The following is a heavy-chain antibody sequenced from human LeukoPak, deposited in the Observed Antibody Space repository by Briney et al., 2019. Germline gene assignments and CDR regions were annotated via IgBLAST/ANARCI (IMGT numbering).Heavy chain of an antibody. CDR3: ATDGAGFDT. J-gene: IGHJ5*02. V-gene: IGHV3-11*01. Sequence: GESLRLSCAASGFTFSDYYMSWIRQAPGKGLGWLSYINIGGTNTHYADSVKGRFTISRDNAKKSLYLEMNNLRAEDTAVYYCATDGAGFDTWGQGVLVTVSS. CDR1: GFTFSDYY. CDR2: INIGGTNT.